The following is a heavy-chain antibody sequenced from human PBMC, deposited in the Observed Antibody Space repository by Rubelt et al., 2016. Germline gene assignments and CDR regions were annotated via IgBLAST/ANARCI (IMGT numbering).Heavy chain of an antibody. V-gene: IGHV4-59*12. CDR3: AREPGYCSGGSCYGGWFDP. Sequence: QVQLQESGPGLVKPSETLSLTCTVSGGSISSYYWSWIRQPPGKGLEWIGEIIHSGSTNYSPSLKSGVSISGDTSKNQFSLKVTSGTAADTAVYYCAREPGYCSGGSCYGGWFDPWGQGTLVTVSS. CDR1: GGSISSYY. J-gene: IGHJ5*02. D-gene: IGHD2-15*01. CDR2: IIHSGST.